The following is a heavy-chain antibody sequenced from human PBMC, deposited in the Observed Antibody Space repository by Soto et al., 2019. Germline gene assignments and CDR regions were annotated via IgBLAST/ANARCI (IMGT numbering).Heavy chain of an antibody. CDR2: IYYSGST. V-gene: IGHV4-30-4*01. Sequence: PSETLSLTCTVSGGSISSGDYYWSWIRQPPGKGLEWIGYIYYSGSTYYNPTLKSRVTISVDTSKNQFSLKLSSVTAADTAVYFCVRTRGYSGYDYSPWFDPWGQGTLVTVSS. J-gene: IGHJ5*02. CDR3: VRTRGYSGYDYSPWFDP. D-gene: IGHD5-12*01. CDR1: GGSISSGDYY.